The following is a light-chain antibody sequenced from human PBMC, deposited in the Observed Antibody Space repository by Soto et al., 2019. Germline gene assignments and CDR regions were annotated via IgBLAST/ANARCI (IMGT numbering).Light chain of an antibody. CDR3: QRSYRTPYT. CDR2: TAS. V-gene: IGKV1-39*01. Sequence: DIQMTQSPSSLSASVGDRVTITCRASQSISSSLNWYQQKPGKAPNLLIYTASFLQGGVPSRFSGSGSGTDFNLTITSLQREDFATYSCQRSYRTPYTFGQGTKVEIK. CDR1: QSISSS. J-gene: IGKJ2*01.